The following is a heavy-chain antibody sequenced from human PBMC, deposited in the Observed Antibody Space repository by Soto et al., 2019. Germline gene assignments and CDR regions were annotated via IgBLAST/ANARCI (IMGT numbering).Heavy chain of an antibody. CDR3: ASYQQSYAFDI. CDR2: IYYSGST. V-gene: IGHV4-31*03. Sequence: SETLSLTCTVSGDSLSSSSYYWGWIRQHPGKGLEWIGYIYYSGSTYYNPSLKSRVTISVDTSKNQFSLKLSSVTAADTAVYYCASYQQSYAFDIWAQGTMVNVSS. CDR1: GDSLSSSSYY. D-gene: IGHD2-2*01. J-gene: IGHJ3*02.